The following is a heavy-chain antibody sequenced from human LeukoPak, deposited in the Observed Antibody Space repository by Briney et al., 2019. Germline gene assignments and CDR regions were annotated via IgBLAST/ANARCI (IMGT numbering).Heavy chain of an antibody. CDR3: ARDYSYGLDV. CDR1: GFTFSTYA. D-gene: IGHD2-21*01. J-gene: IGHJ6*02. V-gene: IGHV3-74*01. CDR2: IKSDGST. Sequence: PGGSLRLSCAASGFTFSTYAVNWVRQAPGKGLEWVSCIKSDGSTTYADSVRGRFTISRDNAQNTLYLQMNSLSAEDTAVYYCARDYSYGLDVWGQGTTVTVSS.